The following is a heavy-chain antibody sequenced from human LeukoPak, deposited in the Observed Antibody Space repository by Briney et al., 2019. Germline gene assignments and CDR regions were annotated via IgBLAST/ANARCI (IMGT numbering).Heavy chain of an antibody. V-gene: IGHV4-34*01. CDR2: INHSGST. CDR3: ARGATPFDY. Sequence: PSEALSLTCAVYGGSFSGYYWSWMRQPPGKGLEWIGEINHSGSTNYNPSLKSRVTISVDTSKNQFSLKLSSVTAADTAVYYCARGATPFDYWGQETLVTVSS. CDR1: GGSFSGYY. J-gene: IGHJ4*02.